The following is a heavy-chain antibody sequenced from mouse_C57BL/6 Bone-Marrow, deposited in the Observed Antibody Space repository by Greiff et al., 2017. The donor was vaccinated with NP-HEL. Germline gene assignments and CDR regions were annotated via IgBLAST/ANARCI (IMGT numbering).Heavy chain of an antibody. V-gene: IGHV1-59*01. CDR1: GYTFTSYW. CDR2: IDPSDSYT. Sequence: QVQLQQPGAELVRPGTSVKLSCKASGYTFTSYWMHWVKQRPGQGLEWIGVIDPSDSYTNYNQKFKGKATLTVDTSSSTAYMQLSSLTSEDSAVYYCARRYSNYVDFDYWGQGTTLTVSS. CDR3: ARRYSNYVDFDY. D-gene: IGHD2-5*01. J-gene: IGHJ2*01.